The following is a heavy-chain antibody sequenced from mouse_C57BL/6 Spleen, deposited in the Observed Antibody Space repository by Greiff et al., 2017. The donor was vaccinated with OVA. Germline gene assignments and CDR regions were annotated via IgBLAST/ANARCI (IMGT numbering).Heavy chain of an antibody. CDR1: GYTFTSYW. CDR3: ARSRGSSGSYYYAMDY. D-gene: IGHD3-2*02. V-gene: IGHV1-64*01. CDR2: IHPNSGST. J-gene: IGHJ4*01. Sequence: QVQLQQPGAELVKPGASVKLSCKASGYTFTSYWMHWVKQRPGQGLEWIGMIHPNSGSTNYNEKFKSKATLTVDKSSSTAYMQLSSLTSEDSAVYYCARSRGSSGSYYYAMDYWGQGTSVTVSS.